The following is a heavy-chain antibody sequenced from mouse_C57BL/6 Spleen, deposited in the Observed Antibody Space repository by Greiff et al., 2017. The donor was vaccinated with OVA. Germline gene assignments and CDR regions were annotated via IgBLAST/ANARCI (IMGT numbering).Heavy chain of an antibody. CDR2: INPSSGYT. CDR1: GYTFTSYW. V-gene: IGHV1-7*01. J-gene: IGHJ4*01. D-gene: IGHD2-12*01. CDR3: ASPLYDRNAMDY. Sequence: QVQLKQSGAELAKPGASVKLSCKASGYTFTSYWMHWVKQRPGQGLEWIGYINPSSGYTKYNQKFKDKATLTADKSSSTAYMQLSSLTYEDSAVYYCASPLYDRNAMDYWGQGTSVTVSS.